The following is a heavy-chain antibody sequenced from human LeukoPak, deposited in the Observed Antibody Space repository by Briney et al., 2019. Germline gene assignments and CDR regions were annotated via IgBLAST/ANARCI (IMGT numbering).Heavy chain of an antibody. D-gene: IGHD6-13*01. CDR1: GFTFSSYA. CDR2: ISYDGGNK. Sequence: GGSLRLSCAASGFTFSSYAMHWVRQAPGKGLEWVALISYDGGNKYSADSVKGRFTISRDNSKNTVYVQMNSLRAEDTAVYYCAKHFSNSLDYWGQGTLVTVSS. J-gene: IGHJ4*02. CDR3: AKHFSNSLDY. V-gene: IGHV3-30-3*02.